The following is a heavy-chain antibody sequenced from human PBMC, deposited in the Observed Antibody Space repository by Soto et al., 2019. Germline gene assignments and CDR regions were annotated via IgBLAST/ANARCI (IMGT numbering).Heavy chain of an antibody. CDR2: ISGSGGST. CDR1: GFTFSSYA. CDR3: AKDWSYDLSPLFDY. D-gene: IGHD5-12*01. V-gene: IGHV3-23*01. J-gene: IGHJ4*02. Sequence: GGSLRLSCAASGFTFSSYAMSGVRQAPGKGLEWVSAISGSGGSTYYADSVKGRFTISRDNSKNTLYLQMNSLRAEDTAVYYCAKDWSYDLSPLFDYWGQGTLVTVSS.